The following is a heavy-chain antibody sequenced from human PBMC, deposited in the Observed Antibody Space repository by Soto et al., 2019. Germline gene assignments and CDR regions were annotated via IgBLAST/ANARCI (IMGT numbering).Heavy chain of an antibody. V-gene: IGHV4-59*01. CDR1: GASISPYY. CDR2: VYYSGKT. D-gene: IGHD6-13*01. CDR3: ARKGAAASYAHSYMDV. Sequence: QVQLQESGPGLVKPSETLSLTCTVSGASISPYYWSWIRQPPGKGLEWIGYVYYSGKTNYNPSLESRVTISVDTSRHRFSLNLTSATAADTAVYYCARKGAAASYAHSYMDVWGRGTAVTVSS. J-gene: IGHJ6*03.